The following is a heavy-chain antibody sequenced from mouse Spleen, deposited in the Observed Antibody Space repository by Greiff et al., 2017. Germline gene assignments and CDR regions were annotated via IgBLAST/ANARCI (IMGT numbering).Heavy chain of an antibody. CDR3: ARGQGYDYDGCAY. V-gene: IGHV5-6-5*01. J-gene: IGHJ3*01. Sequence: EVKLMESGGGLVKPGGSLKLSCAASGFTFSSYAMSWVRQTPEKRLEWVASISSGGSTYYPDSVKGRFTISRDNARNILYLQMSSLRSEDTAVYYCARGQGYDYDGCAYWGQGTLVTVSA. CDR1: GFTFSSYA. D-gene: IGHD2-4*01. CDR2: ISSGGST.